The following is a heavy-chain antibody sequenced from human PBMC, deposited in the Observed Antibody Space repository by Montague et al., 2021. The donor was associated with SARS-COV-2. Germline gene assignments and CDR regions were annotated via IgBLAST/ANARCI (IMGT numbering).Heavy chain of an antibody. CDR3: AGFWCGYVDK. J-gene: IGHJ4*02. D-gene: IGHD3-3*01. CDR1: GFSIRSDY. Sequence: SETLSLTCSFSGFSIRSDYWSWIRLPPGKPLEWLGYIYYTGGTTHYPSLKSRVTISVDTSRSQFSLRLTSVTAADTAVYFCAGFWCGYVDKWGQGTLVTVSS. V-gene: IGHV4-59*08. CDR2: IYYTGGT.